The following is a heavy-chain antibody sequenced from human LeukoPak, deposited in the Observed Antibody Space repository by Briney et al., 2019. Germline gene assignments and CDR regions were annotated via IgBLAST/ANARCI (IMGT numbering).Heavy chain of an antibody. CDR2: IDPSDSDI. Sequence: GESLKISCKASGYSFTSYWIGRVRQMPGKCLEWMGIIDPSDSDIRYTPSFQGQVTISADKSLSTAYLQWNSLKASDTAIYYCARQTAMGRSGDYWGQGTLVTVSS. CDR1: GYSFTSYW. V-gene: IGHV5-51*01. J-gene: IGHJ4*02. CDR3: ARQTAMGRSGDY. D-gene: IGHD7-27*01.